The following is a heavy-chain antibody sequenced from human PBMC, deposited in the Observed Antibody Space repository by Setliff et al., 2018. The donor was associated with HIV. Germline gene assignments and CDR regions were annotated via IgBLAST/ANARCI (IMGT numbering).Heavy chain of an antibody. D-gene: IGHD3-16*01. V-gene: IGHV4-59*07. CDR3: ASWHGGQEAFEI. J-gene: IGHJ3*02. Sequence: SDTLSLTCTVSGVSITTYYWSWIRQTPGKGLEWIGYIYYIGSVIYNYSFESRVTMTLDMSKSQFSLSLRSLTAADTAVYYCASWHGGQEAFEIWGQGTKVTVSS. CDR2: IYYIGSV. CDR1: GVSITTYY.